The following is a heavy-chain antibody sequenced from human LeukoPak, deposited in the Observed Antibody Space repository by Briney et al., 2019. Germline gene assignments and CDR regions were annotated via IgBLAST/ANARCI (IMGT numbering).Heavy chain of an antibody. D-gene: IGHD2-2*01. V-gene: IGHV1-18*01. CDR2: ISAYNGNT. CDR3: ARAKVTIVVVPAADYYYGMDV. Sequence: ASVKVSCKASGYTFTSYDINWVRQATGQGLEWMGWISAYNGNTNYAQKLQGRVTMTTDTSTSTAYMELRSLRSDDTAVYYCARAKVTIVVVPAADYYYGMDVWGQGTTVTVSS. J-gene: IGHJ6*02. CDR1: GYTFTSYD.